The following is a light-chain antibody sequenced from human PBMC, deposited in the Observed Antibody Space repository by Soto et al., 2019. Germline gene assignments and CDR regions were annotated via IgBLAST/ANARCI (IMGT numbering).Light chain of an antibody. CDR2: DVS. CDR3: SSYTSRSTRV. J-gene: IGLJ1*01. CDR1: SIDVVCYNY. V-gene: IGLV2-14*01. Sequence: QSALTQPASVSGSPGQSITISCPGTSIDVVCYNYVSWYQQHPGKAPKLMIYDVSNRPSGVSNRFSGSKSGNTASLTISGLQAEDEADYYCSSYTSRSTRVFGTGTKVTVL.